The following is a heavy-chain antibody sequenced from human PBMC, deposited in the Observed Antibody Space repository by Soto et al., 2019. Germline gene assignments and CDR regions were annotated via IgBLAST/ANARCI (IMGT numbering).Heavy chain of an antibody. CDR2: INPNGGST. CDR1: GYSFTSQY. Sequence: QVQLVQSGAEVEKPGASVKISCKASGYSFTSQYVHWVRQAPGQGLEWMGIINPNGGSTTYAQKFQGTIPLPWDTSPRPFFKGLCRPPSGDTTVYFCSQEQWPRPGGGGTEPLDIWGQGTMVTVAS. CDR3: SQEQWPRPGGGGTEPLDI. D-gene: IGHD5-12*01. J-gene: IGHJ3*02. V-gene: IGHV1-46*03.